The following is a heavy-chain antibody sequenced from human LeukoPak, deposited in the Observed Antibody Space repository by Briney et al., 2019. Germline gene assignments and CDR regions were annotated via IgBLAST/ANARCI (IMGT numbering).Heavy chain of an antibody. CDR1: GFTFSSYW. CDR3: TRGIQLWYSDY. J-gene: IGHJ4*02. Sequence: GGSLRLSCAASGFTFSSYWMSWVRQAPGKGLEWVGFIRSKAYGGTTEYAASVKGRFTISRDDSKSIAYLQMNSLKTEDTAVYYCTRGIQLWYSDYWGQGTLVTVSS. CDR2: IRSKAYGGTT. D-gene: IGHD5-18*01. V-gene: IGHV3-49*04.